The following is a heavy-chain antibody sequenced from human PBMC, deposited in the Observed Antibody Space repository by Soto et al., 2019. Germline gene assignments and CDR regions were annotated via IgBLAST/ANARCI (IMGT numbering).Heavy chain of an antibody. Sequence: PGGSLRLSCAASGFTFSNAWMNWVRQAPGKGLEWVGRIKSKSDGGTIDYGAPVKGRFIISRDDSKNTLYLQMNSLKTEDTAVYYCATGTLMVRGGIPPGFDYWGQGTLVTVSS. V-gene: IGHV3-15*07. CDR3: ATGTLMVRGGIPPGFDY. J-gene: IGHJ4*02. D-gene: IGHD3-10*01. CDR2: IKSKSDGGTI. CDR1: GFTFSNAW.